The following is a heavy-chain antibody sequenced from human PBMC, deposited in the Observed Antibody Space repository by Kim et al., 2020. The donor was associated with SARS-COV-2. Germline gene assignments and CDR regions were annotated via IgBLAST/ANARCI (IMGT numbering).Heavy chain of an antibody. D-gene: IGHD4-4*01. Sequence: YAVSVKSRITINPDTSKNQFSLQLNSVTPEDTAVYYCARDRGYSNFAFDPWGQGTLVTVSS. J-gene: IGHJ5*02. V-gene: IGHV6-1*01. CDR3: ARDRGYSNFAFDP.